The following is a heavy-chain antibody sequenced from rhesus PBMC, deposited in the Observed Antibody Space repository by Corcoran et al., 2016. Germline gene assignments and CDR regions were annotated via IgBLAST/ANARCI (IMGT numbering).Heavy chain of an antibody. CDR2: IYGSRTST. CDR1: GGSISDSYR. Sequence: QVQLQESGPGVVKPSETLSLTCAVSGGSISDSYRWRWVRQPPGKGRGWIGYIYGSRTSTNYNPSPISRVTMSKDTSKNQFSLKLTCVTAADPAVYYCAIDRTRGCSSWVSFDYWGQGVLVTVSS. D-gene: IGHD6-13*01. J-gene: IGHJ4*01. CDR3: AIDRTRGCSSWVSFDY. V-gene: IGHV4S10*01.